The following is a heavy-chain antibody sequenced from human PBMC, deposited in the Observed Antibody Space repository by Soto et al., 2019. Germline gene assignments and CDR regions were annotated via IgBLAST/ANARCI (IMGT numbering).Heavy chain of an antibody. CDR3: ARESLDIVVVVAASPPNWFDP. V-gene: IGHV1-46*03. CDR2: INPSGGST. Sequence: ASVKVSCKASGYTFTSYYMHWVRRAPGQGLEWMGIINPSGGSTSYAQKFQGRVTMTRDTSTSTVYMELSSLRSEDTAVYYCARESLDIVVVVAASPPNWFDPWGQGTLVTVFS. CDR1: GYTFTSYY. D-gene: IGHD2-15*01. J-gene: IGHJ5*02.